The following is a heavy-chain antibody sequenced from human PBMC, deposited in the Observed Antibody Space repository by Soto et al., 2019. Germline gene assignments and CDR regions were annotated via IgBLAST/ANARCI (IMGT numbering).Heavy chain of an antibody. V-gene: IGHV4-39*01. CDR1: GGSISSSSYY. J-gene: IGHJ4*02. CDR2: IYYTGNT. CDR3: ARRTVNIRTFYSGLKTHCFDY. Sequence: SETLSLTCAVSGGSISSSSYYWGWIRQPPGKGLEWIGSIYYTGNTYYTPSLQSRVAISVDTSKNQFSLKLNSVTAADTAVYYCARRTVNIRTFYSGLKTHCFDYWVQGALVTVSS. D-gene: IGHD6-19*01.